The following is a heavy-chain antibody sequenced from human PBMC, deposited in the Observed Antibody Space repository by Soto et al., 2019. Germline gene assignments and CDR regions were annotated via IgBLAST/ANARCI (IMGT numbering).Heavy chain of an antibody. D-gene: IGHD1-1*01. CDR1: GFTFSSYW. CDR3: VRDVVACTGLFAY. J-gene: IGHJ4*02. Sequence: GGSLRLSCVGSGFTFSSYWMHWVRQVLGKGLVWVSRINSDGSSTSYADSVKGRFTISRDNAKNTLYLQMNGLRAEDTAVYYCVRDVVACTGLFAYWSLVTLVFVSS. CDR2: INSDGSST. V-gene: IGHV3-74*01.